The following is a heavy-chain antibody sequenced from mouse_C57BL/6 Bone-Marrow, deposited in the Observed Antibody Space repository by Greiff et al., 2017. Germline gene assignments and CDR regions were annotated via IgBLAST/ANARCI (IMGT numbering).Heavy chain of an antibody. CDR2: IWRGGST. CDR3: AKDGYYLFAY. V-gene: IGHV2-5*01. D-gene: IGHD2-3*01. J-gene: IGHJ3*01. Sequence: QVQLKQSGPGLVQPSQSLSITCTVSGFSLTSYGVHWVRQSPGKGLEWLGVIWRGGSTDYNAAFMSRLSITQDNSKSQVFFKMNSLQADDTAIYYCAKDGYYLFAYWGQGTLVTVSA. CDR1: GFSLTSYG.